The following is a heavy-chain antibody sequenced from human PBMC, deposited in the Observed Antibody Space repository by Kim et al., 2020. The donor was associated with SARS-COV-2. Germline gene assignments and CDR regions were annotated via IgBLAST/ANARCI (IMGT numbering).Heavy chain of an antibody. D-gene: IGHD3-9*01. V-gene: IGHV3-48*02. CDR1: GFTFSSYS. CDR3: ARDRYYDILTGYYYYGMDV. Sequence: GGSLRLSCAASGFTFSSYSMNWVRQAPGKGLEWVSYISSSSSTIYYADSVKGRFTISRDNAKNSLYLQMNSLRDEDTAVYYCARDRYYDILTGYYYYGMDVWGQGTTVTVSS. CDR2: ISSSSSTI. J-gene: IGHJ6*02.